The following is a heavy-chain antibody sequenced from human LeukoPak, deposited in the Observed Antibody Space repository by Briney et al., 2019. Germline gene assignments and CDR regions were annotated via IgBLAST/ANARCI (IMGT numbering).Heavy chain of an antibody. CDR3: ARWLGGYSGYDPQFRSD. CDR2: MNPNSGNT. V-gene: IGHV1-8*01. CDR1: GYTFTSYD. Sequence: GASVKVSCKASGYTFTSYDINWVRQATGQGLEWMGWMNPNSGNTGYAQKFQGRVTMTRNTSISTAYMELSSLRSEDTAVYYCARWLGGYSGYDPQFRSDWGQGTLVTVSS. J-gene: IGHJ4*02. D-gene: IGHD5-12*01.